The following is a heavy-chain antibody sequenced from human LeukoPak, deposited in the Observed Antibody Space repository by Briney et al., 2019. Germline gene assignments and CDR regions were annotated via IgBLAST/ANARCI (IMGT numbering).Heavy chain of an antibody. D-gene: IGHD2/OR15-2a*01. V-gene: IGHV1-46*01. CDR2: INPSGGST. Sequence: ASVKVSCKASGYTFTSYGISWVRQAPGQGLEWMGIINPSGGSTSHTQKFQGRVTMTRDTSTTTVYMELSSLRSQDTAVYYCARHKEVGDYYYFDYWGQGTLVTVSS. J-gene: IGHJ4*02. CDR1: GYTFTSYG. CDR3: ARHKEVGDYYYFDY.